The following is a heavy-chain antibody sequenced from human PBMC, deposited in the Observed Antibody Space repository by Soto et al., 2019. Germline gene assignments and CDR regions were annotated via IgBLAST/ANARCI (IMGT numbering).Heavy chain of an antibody. D-gene: IGHD5-12*01. Sequence: GGSLRLSCAVSGFNVMSYWMSWVRQAPGKGLEWVASIKDDGSEIYYLQSVRGRFTISRDSAGNALHLAMNYMSAEDTGVYFCARDIGFDYVNWGQGTLVTVSS. CDR2: IKDDGSEI. J-gene: IGHJ4*02. CDR3: ARDIGFDYVN. V-gene: IGHV3-7*01. CDR1: GFNVMSYW.